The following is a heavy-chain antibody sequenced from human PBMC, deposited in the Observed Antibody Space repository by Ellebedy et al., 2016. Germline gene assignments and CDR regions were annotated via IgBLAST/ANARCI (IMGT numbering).Heavy chain of an antibody. V-gene: IGHV1-46*01. CDR1: GYTFRIYY. CDR2: INPSGDST. CDR3: ARDGFYGMDV. J-gene: IGHJ6*02. Sequence: ASVKVSCXASGYTFRIYYMHWVRQAPGQGLEWMGIINPSGDSTTYAQKFQGRVTMTRDTSTSTVDMELSSLRSEDTAVYYCARDGFYGMDVWGQGTTVTVSS.